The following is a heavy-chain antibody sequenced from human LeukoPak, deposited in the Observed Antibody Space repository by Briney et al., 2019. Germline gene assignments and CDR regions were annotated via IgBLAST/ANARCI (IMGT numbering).Heavy chain of an antibody. CDR2: IYYSGST. J-gene: IGHJ6*02. D-gene: IGHD2-2*01. Sequence: SETLPLTCTVSGGSISSYYWSWIRQPPGKGLEWIGYIYYSGSTNYNPSLKSRVTISVDTSKNQFSLKLSSVTAADTAVYYCARMGYCSSTSCYPGFLSASGKGVRALYYYGMDVWGQGTTVTVSS. V-gene: IGHV4-59*08. CDR3: ARMGYCSSTSCYPGFLSASGKGVRALYYYGMDV. CDR1: GGSISSYY.